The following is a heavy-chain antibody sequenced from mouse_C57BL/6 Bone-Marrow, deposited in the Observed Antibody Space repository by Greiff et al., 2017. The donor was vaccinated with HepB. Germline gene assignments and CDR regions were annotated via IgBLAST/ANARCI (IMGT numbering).Heavy chain of an antibody. CDR3: ARRVYGYDEGYYFDY. Sequence: EVNVVESGGDLVKPGGSLKLSCAASGFTFSSYGMSWVRQTPDKRLEWVATISSGGSYTYSPDSVKGRFTISRDNAKNTLYLQISSLKSEDTAMYYCARRVYGYDEGYYFDYWGQGTTLTVSS. V-gene: IGHV5-6*02. CDR2: ISSGGSYT. CDR1: GFTFSSYG. D-gene: IGHD2-2*01. J-gene: IGHJ2*01.